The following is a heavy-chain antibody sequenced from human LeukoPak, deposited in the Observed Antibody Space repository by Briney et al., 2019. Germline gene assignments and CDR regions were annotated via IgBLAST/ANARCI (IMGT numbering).Heavy chain of an antibody. V-gene: IGHV1-46*01. CDR2: INHSGGST. CDR1: GYTFTNYY. CDR3: ARGRGDGGSSGFAF. J-gene: IGHJ4*02. D-gene: IGHD4-23*01. Sequence: GASVMVSCKSSGYTFTNYYIHWVRQAPGQGLEWMGVINHSGGSTNYAQKFQGGVTITRDTYTSTVFIEVTSLTSEDTAVYSCARGRGDGGSSGFAFSGQGALVSVSS.